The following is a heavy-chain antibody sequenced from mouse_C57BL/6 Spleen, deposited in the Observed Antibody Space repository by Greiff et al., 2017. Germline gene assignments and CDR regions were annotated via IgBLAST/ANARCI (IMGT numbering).Heavy chain of an antibody. Sequence: DVKLVESGGGLVKPGGSLKLSCAASGFTFSDYGMHWVRQAPEKGLEWVAYISSGSSTIYYAHTVKGRFTISRDNAKNTLFLQMTSVRSEDTAMYYCAKYYDGYFDVWGTGTTVTVSS. V-gene: IGHV5-17*01. CDR1: GFTFSDYG. J-gene: IGHJ1*03. CDR3: AKYYDGYFDV. CDR2: ISSGSSTI. D-gene: IGHD1-1*02.